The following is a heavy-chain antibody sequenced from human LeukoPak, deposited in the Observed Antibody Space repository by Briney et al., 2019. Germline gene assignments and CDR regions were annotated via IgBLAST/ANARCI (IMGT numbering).Heavy chain of an antibody. Sequence: GASVKVSCKASVYTFTGYFLHWVRQAPGQGLERMGWINLNSGGTNYAQRFQCRVTMTSDTSISTAYMELSRLRSNYTAMYYCARAAGETNYYFYYTMDVWGQGTTVTVSS. CDR1: VYTFTGYF. V-gene: IGHV1-2*02. J-gene: IGHJ6*02. CDR3: ARAAGETNYYFYYTMDV. D-gene: IGHD6-13*01. CDR2: INLNSGGT.